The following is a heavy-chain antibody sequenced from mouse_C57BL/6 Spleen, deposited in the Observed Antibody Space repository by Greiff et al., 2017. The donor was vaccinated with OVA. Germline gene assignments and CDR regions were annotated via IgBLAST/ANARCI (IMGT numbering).Heavy chain of an antibody. D-gene: IGHD2-4*01. V-gene: IGHV1-63*01. CDR1: GYTFTNYW. J-gene: IGHJ4*01. Sequence: VQLQESGAELVRPGTSVKMSCKASGYTFTNYWIGWAKQRPGHGLEWIGDIYPGGGYTNYNEKFKGKATLTADKSSSTAYMQFSSLTSEDSAIYYCARKGDYDYAMDYWGQGTSVTVSS. CDR2: IYPGGGYT. CDR3: ARKGDYDYAMDY.